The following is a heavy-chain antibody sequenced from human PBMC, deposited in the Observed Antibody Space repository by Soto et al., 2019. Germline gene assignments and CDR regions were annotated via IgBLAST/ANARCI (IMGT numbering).Heavy chain of an antibody. J-gene: IGHJ3*02. D-gene: IGHD3-9*01. V-gene: IGHV4-31*03. CDR3: ARENGYDILTGYYLWRAFDI. CDR1: GGSISSGGYY. CDR2: IYYSGST. Sequence: QVQLQESGPGLVKPSQTLSLTCTVSGGSISSGGYYWSWIRQHPGKGLEWIGYIYYSGSTYYNPSLTSRVTISVDTSKTQFSLKLSSVTAADTAVYYCARENGYDILTGYYLWRAFDIWGQGTMVTVSS.